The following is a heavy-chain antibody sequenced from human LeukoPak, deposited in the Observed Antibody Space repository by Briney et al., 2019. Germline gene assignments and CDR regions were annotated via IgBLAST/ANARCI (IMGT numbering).Heavy chain of an antibody. V-gene: IGHV1-18*01. D-gene: IGHD4-17*01. CDR2: ISAYNGNT. CDR1: GYTFTSYG. J-gene: IGHJ4*02. Sequence: ASVKVSCKASGYTFTSYGISWVRQAPGQGLEWMGWISAYNGNTNYAQKLQGRVTMTTDASTSTAYMELRSLRSDDTAVYYCARDSPRKPTTVSDYWGQGTLVTVSS. CDR3: ARDSPRKPTTVSDY.